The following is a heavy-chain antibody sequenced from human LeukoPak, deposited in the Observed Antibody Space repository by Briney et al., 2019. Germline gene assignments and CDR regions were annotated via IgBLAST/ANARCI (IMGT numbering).Heavy chain of an antibody. CDR2: TYNSEST. D-gene: IGHD3-3*01. V-gene: IGHV4-4*07. CDR1: GGSISRYY. CDR3: ARVPPLWSGFYMDV. Sequence: SETLSLTCTVSGGSISRYYRSWIRQPAGKGLEWIGRTYNSESTNYNPSLKSRVTMSVDTSKNQVSLKLSSVTAADTAVYYCARVPPLWSGFYMDVWGKGTTVTVSS. J-gene: IGHJ6*03.